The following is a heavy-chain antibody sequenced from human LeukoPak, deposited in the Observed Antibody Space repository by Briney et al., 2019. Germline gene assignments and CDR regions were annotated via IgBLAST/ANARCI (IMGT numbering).Heavy chain of an antibody. CDR1: GESVSSNNAA. CDR3: AREYLGGYLIY. Sequence: SQTLSLTCTISGESVSSNNAAWTWIRQSPSRGLEWLGRTYYRSKWFNDYAVSVKSRITINPDTSKNQFFLQLNSVTPEDTAVYYCAREYLGGYLIYWGQGTLVTVSS. CDR2: TYYRSKWFN. D-gene: IGHD3-16*02. J-gene: IGHJ4*02. V-gene: IGHV6-1*01.